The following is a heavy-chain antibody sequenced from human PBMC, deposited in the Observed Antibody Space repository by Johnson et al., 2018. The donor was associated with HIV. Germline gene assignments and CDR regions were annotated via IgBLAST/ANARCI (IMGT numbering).Heavy chain of an antibody. CDR3: ARDQGELRRTHAFDI. J-gene: IGHJ3*02. D-gene: IGHD1-14*01. CDR1: GFIFSGYW. CDR2: IKYDGSGK. Sequence: VQLVESGGGLVQPGGSLRLSCAASGFIFSGYWMNWVRQAPGKGLEWVAGIKYDGSGKFCVDSVKGRFTISRDNAKDSLFLQMNSLRHEDTAVYYCARDQGELRRTHAFDIWGQGTMVTVSS. V-gene: IGHV3-7*01.